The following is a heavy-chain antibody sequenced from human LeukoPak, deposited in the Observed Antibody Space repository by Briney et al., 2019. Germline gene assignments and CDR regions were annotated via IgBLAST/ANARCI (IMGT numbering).Heavy chain of an antibody. CDR3: ARDRFGSSGDRYFDY. Sequence: PGRSLRLSCAASGFTFSSYGMNWVRQAPGKGLEWVAVIWYDGSNKYYADSVKGRFTISRDNSKNTLYLQMNSLRAEDTAVYYCARDRFGSSGDRYFDYWGQGTLVTVSS. J-gene: IGHJ4*02. CDR2: IWYDGSNK. V-gene: IGHV3-33*01. D-gene: IGHD1-26*01. CDR1: GFTFSSYG.